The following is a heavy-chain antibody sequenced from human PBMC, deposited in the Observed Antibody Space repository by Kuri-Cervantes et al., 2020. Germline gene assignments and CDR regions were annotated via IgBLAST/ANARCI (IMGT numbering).Heavy chain of an antibody. V-gene: IGHV4-38-2*01. CDR1: GYSISSGSY. CDR3: AKVFSVTRLDY. D-gene: IGHD2-21*02. CDR2: VFYTGTP. J-gene: IGHJ4*02. Sequence: SQTLSLTCAVSGYSISSGSYWSWIRQSPGKGLEWIGYVFYTGTPYYSPSLKSRVTISLDTSKNQFSLKVTSVTAADTATYYCAKVFSVTRLDYWGQGIPVTVSS.